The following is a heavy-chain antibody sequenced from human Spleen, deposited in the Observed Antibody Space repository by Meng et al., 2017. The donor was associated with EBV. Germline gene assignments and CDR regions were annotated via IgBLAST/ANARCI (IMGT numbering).Heavy chain of an antibody. Sequence: QNNFKESRPTLVKPTPTLTLICTFSGFSLTTSGVGVGWIRQPPGKALEWLALIYWDDDKRYSPSLKSRLTITKDTSKNQVVLTMTYMDPVDTATYYCTHSPYYSNYADYWGQGTLVTVSS. CDR3: THSPYYSNYADY. CDR1: GFSLTTSGVG. D-gene: IGHD4-11*01. CDR2: IYWDDDK. V-gene: IGHV2-5*02. J-gene: IGHJ4*02.